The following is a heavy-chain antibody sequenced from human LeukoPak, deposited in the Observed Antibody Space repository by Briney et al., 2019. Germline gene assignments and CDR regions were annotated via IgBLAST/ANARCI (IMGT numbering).Heavy chain of an antibody. J-gene: IGHJ4*02. Sequence: PGGSLRLSCAASGFTFSSYAMSWVRQAPGKGLEWVPAISGSGGSTYYADSVKGRFTISRDNSKNTLYLQMNSLRAEDTAVYYCAKGGSGYVKGFDYWGQGTLVTVSS. V-gene: IGHV3-23*01. CDR1: GFTFSSYA. CDR2: ISGSGGST. D-gene: IGHD5-12*01. CDR3: AKGGSGYVKGFDY.